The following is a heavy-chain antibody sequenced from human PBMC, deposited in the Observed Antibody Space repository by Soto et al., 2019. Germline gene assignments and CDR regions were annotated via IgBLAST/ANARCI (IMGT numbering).Heavy chain of an antibody. V-gene: IGHV1-18*04. J-gene: IGHJ4*02. CDR2: ISAYNGNT. CDR3: ARGASTAPFTYYFDY. Sequence: QVQLVQSGAEVKKPGASVKVSCKASGYTFTSYGISWVRQAPGQGLEWMGWISAYNGNTNYAQKLKGRVTMTTDTSTSTAYMELRSLRSDDTSVYYCARGASTAPFTYYFDYWGQGTLVTVSS. CDR1: GYTFTSYG.